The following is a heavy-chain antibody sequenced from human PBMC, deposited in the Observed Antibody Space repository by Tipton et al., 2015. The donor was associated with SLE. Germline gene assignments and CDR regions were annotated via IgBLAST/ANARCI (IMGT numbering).Heavy chain of an antibody. Sequence: TLSLTCTVSGGSISSADYYWSWIRQPAGKGLEWIGYIYISGRTNYNPSLNSRVTISLDTSKNQFSLNLSSVTAADTAVYYCARGPNSSSWFYFDYWGQGTLVTVSS. J-gene: IGHJ4*02. CDR2: IYISGRT. V-gene: IGHV4-61*10. CDR1: GGSISSADYY. CDR3: ARGPNSSSWFYFDY. D-gene: IGHD6-13*01.